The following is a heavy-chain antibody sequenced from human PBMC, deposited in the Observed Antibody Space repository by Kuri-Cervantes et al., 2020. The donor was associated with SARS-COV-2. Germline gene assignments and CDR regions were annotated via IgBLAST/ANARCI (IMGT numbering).Heavy chain of an antibody. CDR2: IYYSGST. D-gene: IGHD3-22*01. J-gene: IGHJ5*02. CDR3: ARWMHYYDSSAREGFDP. V-gene: IGHV4-59*01. CDR1: GGSISSYY. Sequence: SETLSLTCTVSGGSISSYYWSWIRQPPGKGLEWIGYIYYSGSTNYNPSLKSRVTISVDTSKNQFSLKLSSVTAADTAVYYCARWMHYYDSSAREGFDPWGQGTLVTVSS.